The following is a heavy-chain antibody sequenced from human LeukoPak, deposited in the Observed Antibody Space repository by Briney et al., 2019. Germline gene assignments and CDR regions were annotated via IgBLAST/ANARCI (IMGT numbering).Heavy chain of an antibody. D-gene: IGHD3-9*01. Sequence: GTLSLTCAVSGGSISSSNWWSWVRQAPGQGLEWVSAISGSGGSTYYADSVKGRFTISRDNSKNTLYLQMNSLRAEDTAVYYCAKDSRYFDWLFRYWGQGTLVTVSS. CDR2: ISGSGGST. CDR3: AKDSRYFDWLFRY. CDR1: GGSISSSN. J-gene: IGHJ4*02. V-gene: IGHV3-23*01.